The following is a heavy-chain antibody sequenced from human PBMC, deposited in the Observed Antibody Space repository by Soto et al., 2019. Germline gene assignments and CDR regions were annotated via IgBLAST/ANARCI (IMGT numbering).Heavy chain of an antibody. CDR2: IYYSGST. V-gene: IGHV4-31*03. CDR3: ARYGPLTVVKGAFDY. Sequence: LSLTCTVSGGSISSGGYYWSWIRQHPGKGLEWIGYIYYSGSTYYNPSLKSRVTISVDTSKNQFSLKLSSVTAADTAVYYCARYGPLTVVKGAFDYWGQGTLVTVSS. J-gene: IGHJ4*02. D-gene: IGHD2-15*01. CDR1: GGSISSGGYY.